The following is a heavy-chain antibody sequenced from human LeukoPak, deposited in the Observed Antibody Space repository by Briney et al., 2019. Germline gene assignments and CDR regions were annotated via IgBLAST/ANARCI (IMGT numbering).Heavy chain of an antibody. CDR2: IIPILGIA. Sequence: EASVKVSCKASGGTFSSYAISWVRQAPGQGLEWMGRIIPILGIANYAQKFQGRVTMTRNTSISTAYMELSSLRSEDTAVYYCAREGNSGAFDIWGQGTMVTVSS. CDR3: AREGNSGAFDI. CDR1: GGTFSSYA. D-gene: IGHD4-23*01. J-gene: IGHJ3*02. V-gene: IGHV1-69*04.